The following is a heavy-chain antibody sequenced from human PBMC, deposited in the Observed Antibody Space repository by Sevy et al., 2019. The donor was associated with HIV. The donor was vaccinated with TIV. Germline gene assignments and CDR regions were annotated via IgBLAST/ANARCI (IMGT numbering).Heavy chain of an antibody. CDR3: ARHGIDYDYVWGSYRYTPEYFQH. D-gene: IGHD3-16*02. CDR1: GGSISSSSYY. J-gene: IGHJ1*01. CDR2: IYYSGST. V-gene: IGHV4-39*01. Sequence: SETLSLTCTVSGGSISSSSYYWGWIRQPPGKGLEWIGSIYYSGSTYYNPSLKSRVTISVDTSKNPFSLKLSSVTAADTAVYYCARHGIDYDYVWGSYRYTPEYFQHWGQGTLVTVSS.